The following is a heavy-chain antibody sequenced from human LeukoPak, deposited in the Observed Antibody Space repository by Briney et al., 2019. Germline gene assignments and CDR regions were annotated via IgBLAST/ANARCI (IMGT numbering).Heavy chain of an antibody. CDR2: ISYDGSNK. CDR1: GFTFSDYG. Sequence: GGSLRLSCAASGFTFSDYGMHWVRQAPGKGLEWVAVISYDGSNKYYADSVKGRFTISRDNSKSTLYLQMNSLRAEDTAVYYCAKVHTSLTYYYYYMDVWGKGTTATVSS. J-gene: IGHJ6*03. V-gene: IGHV3-30*18. CDR3: AKVHTSLTYYYYYMDV. D-gene: IGHD2-21*01.